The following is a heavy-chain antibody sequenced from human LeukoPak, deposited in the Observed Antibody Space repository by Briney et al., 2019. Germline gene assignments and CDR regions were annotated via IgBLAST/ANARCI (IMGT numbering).Heavy chain of an antibody. CDR2: ISWNSGRI. CDR1: GFTFDDYA. CDR3: AKEGGSGSYDILTGYYQNSYFDY. Sequence: QPGGSLRLSCAASGFTFDDYAMHWVRQAPGKGLEWVSGISWNSGRIGYADSVKGRFTISRDNAKNSLFLQMNSLRAEDTALYYCAKEGGSGSYDILTGYYQNSYFDYWGQGTLVTVSS. V-gene: IGHV3-9*01. D-gene: IGHD3-9*01. J-gene: IGHJ4*02.